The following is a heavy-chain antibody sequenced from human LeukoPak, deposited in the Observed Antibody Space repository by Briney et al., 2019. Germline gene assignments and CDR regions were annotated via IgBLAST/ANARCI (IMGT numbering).Heavy chain of an antibody. CDR2: IYYSGST. CDR3: ARQFVSYALYYYYYYYGMDV. Sequence: PPETLSLTCTVSGGSISSSSYYWGWIRQPPGKGLEWIGSIYYSGSTYYNPSLKSRVTISVDTSKNQFSLKLSSVTAADTAVYYCARQFVSYALYYYYYYYGMDVWGQGTTATVSS. D-gene: IGHD2-2*01. V-gene: IGHV4-39*01. J-gene: IGHJ6*02. CDR1: GGSISSSSYY.